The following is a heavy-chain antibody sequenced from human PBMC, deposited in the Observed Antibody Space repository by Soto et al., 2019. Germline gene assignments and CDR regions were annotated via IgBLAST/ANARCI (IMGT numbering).Heavy chain of an antibody. Sequence: QVQLVQSGAEVKKPGSSVKVSCKASGGTFSSYTISWVRQAPGQGLEWMGRIIPILGIANYVQKFQGRVTITADKSTSTAYMELSSRRSEDTAVYYCARGPSGALRYSWFDPWGQGTLVTVSS. CDR2: IIPILGIA. V-gene: IGHV1-69*02. D-gene: IGHD3-9*01. J-gene: IGHJ5*02. CDR1: GGTFSSYT. CDR3: ARGPSGALRYSWFDP.